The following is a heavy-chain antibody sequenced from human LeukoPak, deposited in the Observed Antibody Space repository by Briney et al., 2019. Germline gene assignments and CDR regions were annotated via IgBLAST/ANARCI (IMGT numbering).Heavy chain of an antibody. Sequence: PSQTLSLTCTVSGGSISSGDYYWSWIRQPPGKGLEWIGYIYYSGSTYYNPSLKSRVTISVDTSKNQFSLKLSSVTAADTAVYYCARAVEHSGSHGLPFDYWGQGTLVTVSS. D-gene: IGHD1-26*01. J-gene: IGHJ4*02. CDR2: IYYSGST. V-gene: IGHV4-30-4*01. CDR3: ARAVEHSGSHGLPFDY. CDR1: GGSISSGDYY.